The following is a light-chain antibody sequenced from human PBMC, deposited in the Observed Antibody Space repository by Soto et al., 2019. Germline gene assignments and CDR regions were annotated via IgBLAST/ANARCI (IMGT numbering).Light chain of an antibody. V-gene: IGKV1-5*03. J-gene: IGKJ1*01. Sequence: DIQMTQSPSTLSASVGDRVTITCRASQSIGVWLSWYQQKPGKAPTLLIYKTSTLDSGVPLRFSGSGSGTEFTLTISSLEPDDFATYYCQQYINYFRTFGQGTKVEIK. CDR1: QSIGVW. CDR3: QQYINYFRT. CDR2: KTS.